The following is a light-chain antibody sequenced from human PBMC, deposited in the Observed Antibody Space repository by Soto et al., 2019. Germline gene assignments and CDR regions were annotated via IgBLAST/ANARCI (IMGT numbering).Light chain of an antibody. V-gene: IGKV3-11*01. J-gene: IGKJ5*01. CDR2: DTS. CDR1: QSVSSD. CDR3: HQLNT. Sequence: EIVMAPSPSTLSVSPGESATLSCRASQSVSSDLAWYQQKPCQSPRLLIYDTSNRATGVPPRFSGSRSGTDFTLTISSVEPEDFALYFCHQLNTFGQGTRLEI.